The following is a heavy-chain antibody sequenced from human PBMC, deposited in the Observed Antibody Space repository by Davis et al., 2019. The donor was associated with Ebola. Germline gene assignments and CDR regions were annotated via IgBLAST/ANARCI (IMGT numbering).Heavy chain of an antibody. D-gene: IGHD3-16*01. Sequence: GGSLTLSCAASGFTFSSYAMHWVRQAPGQGLEWVAVISYDGSNKYYADSVKGRFTISRDNSKNTLYLQMNSLRAEDTAVYYCAREGGYYYGMDVWGKGTTVTVSS. CDR1: GFTFSSYA. J-gene: IGHJ6*04. CDR2: ISYDGSNK. V-gene: IGHV3-30-3*01. CDR3: AREGGYYYGMDV.